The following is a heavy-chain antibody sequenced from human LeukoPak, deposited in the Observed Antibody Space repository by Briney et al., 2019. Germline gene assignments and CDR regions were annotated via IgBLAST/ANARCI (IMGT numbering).Heavy chain of an antibody. CDR1: GYTFTSYG. V-gene: IGHV1-69*05. CDR3: AADLNGNWFDP. J-gene: IGHJ5*02. Sequence: GASVKVSCKASGYTFTSYGISWVRQAPGQGLEWMGGIIPIFGTANYAQKFQGRVTITTDESTSTAYMELSSLRSEDTAVYYCAADLNGNWFDPWGQGTLVTVSS. CDR2: IIPIFGTA. D-gene: IGHD2-21*02.